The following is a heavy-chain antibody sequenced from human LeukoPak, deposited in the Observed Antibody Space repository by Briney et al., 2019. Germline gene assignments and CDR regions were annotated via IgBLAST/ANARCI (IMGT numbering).Heavy chain of an antibody. CDR1: GYSFNNYW. CDR2: IYPGDSGV. V-gene: IGHV5-51*01. J-gene: IGHJ4*02. D-gene: IGHD3-10*01. Sequence: GESLKISCEGFGYSFNNYWIGWVRQMPGKGPEWMGIIYPGDSGVMHSPSFQGQVTISADKSITTAYLQWSSLKASDTAIYYCVRLGGLWFGDYWGQGTVVSVSS. CDR3: VRLGGLWFGDY.